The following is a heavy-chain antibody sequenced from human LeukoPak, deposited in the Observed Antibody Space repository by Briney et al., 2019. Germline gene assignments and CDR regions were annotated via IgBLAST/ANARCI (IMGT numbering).Heavy chain of an antibody. CDR1: GGTFSSYA. CDR3: ARVFRYSGYENY. CDR2: IIPIFGTA. Sequence: ASVKVSCKASGGTFSSYAISWVRRAPGQGLEWMGGIIPIFGTANYAQKFQGRVTITTDESTSTAYMELRSLRSDDTAVYYCARVFRYSGYENYWGQGTLVTVSS. D-gene: IGHD5-12*01. J-gene: IGHJ4*02. V-gene: IGHV1-69*05.